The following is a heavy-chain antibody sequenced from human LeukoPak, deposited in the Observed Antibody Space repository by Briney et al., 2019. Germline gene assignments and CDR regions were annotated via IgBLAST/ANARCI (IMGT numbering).Heavy chain of an antibody. V-gene: IGHV3-23*01. D-gene: IGHD2/OR15-2a*01. CDR3: AKDYPDLIPATTVLGPFFDA. CDR1: GFTFSTYA. Sequence: PGGSLRLPCAASGFTFSTYAMTWVRQAPGKGLEWVSTITSGLTTYYADSVRGRFTISRDNSKNTVFLQMYSLRADDTALYYCAKDYPDLIPATTVLGPFFDAWGPGTLVTVSS. J-gene: IGHJ4*02. CDR2: ITSGLTT.